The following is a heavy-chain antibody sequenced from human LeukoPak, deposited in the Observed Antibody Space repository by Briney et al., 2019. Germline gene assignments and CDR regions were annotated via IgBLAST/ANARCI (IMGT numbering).Heavy chain of an antibody. D-gene: IGHD2-15*01. J-gene: IGHJ2*01. Sequence: PSETLSLTCTVSGGSISSSSYYWSWIRQPPGKGLEWIGEINHSGSTNYNPSLKSRVTISVDTSKNQFSLKLSSVTAADTAVYYCARGEREETVVVVAAFYWYFDLWGRGTLVTVSS. CDR1: GGSISSSSYY. CDR3: ARGEREETVVVVAAFYWYFDL. V-gene: IGHV4-39*07. CDR2: INHSGST.